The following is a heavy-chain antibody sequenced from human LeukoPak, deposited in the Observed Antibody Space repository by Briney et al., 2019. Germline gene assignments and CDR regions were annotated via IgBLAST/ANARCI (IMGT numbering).Heavy chain of an antibody. CDR1: GFTFDDYG. Sequence: GGSLRLSCAASGFTFDDYGMSWVRQAPGKGLEWVSGINWNGGSTGYADSVKGRFTISRDNAKNSLYLQMNSLRAEDTAVYYCAKDTAVAGYYYYYYMDVWGKGTTVTVSS. J-gene: IGHJ6*03. CDR3: AKDTAVAGYYYYYYMDV. D-gene: IGHD6-19*01. CDR2: INWNGGST. V-gene: IGHV3-20*04.